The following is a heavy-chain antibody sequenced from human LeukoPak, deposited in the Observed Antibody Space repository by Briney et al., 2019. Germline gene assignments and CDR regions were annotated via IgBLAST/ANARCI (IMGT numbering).Heavy chain of an antibody. CDR1: GGSISSGSYY. V-gene: IGHV4-61*02. J-gene: IGHJ4*02. CDR2: IYTSGST. Sequence: SETLSLTCTVSGGSISSGSYYWSWIRQPAGKGLEWIGRIYTSGSTNYNPSLKSRVTISVDTSKNQFSLKLSSVTAADTAVYYCARVSNKLLWFGGSKAFFDYWGQGTLVTVSS. D-gene: IGHD3-10*01. CDR3: ARVSNKLLWFGGSKAFFDY.